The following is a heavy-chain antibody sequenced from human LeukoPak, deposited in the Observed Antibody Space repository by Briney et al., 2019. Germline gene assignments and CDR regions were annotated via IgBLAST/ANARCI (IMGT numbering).Heavy chain of an antibody. J-gene: IGHJ6*02. CDR1: GGTFSSYA. CDR3: ARGLRINVVRGGTSNSYYGMDV. D-gene: IGHD3-10*01. V-gene: IGHV1-69*04. CDR2: IIPSIGIE. Sequence: SVKLSCKASGGTFSSYALHWVRQAPGQGLEWVGRIIPSIGIENYAQKFQGRVSITADKSTSTAYMEVSSLRSEDTAVYFCARGLRINVVRGGTSNSYYGMDVWGQGTTVTVSS.